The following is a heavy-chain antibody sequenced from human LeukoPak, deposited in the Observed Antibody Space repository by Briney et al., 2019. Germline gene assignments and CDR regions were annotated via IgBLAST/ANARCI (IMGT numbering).Heavy chain of an antibody. V-gene: IGHV1-69*05. D-gene: IGHD4-17*01. CDR3: AREYGDYDY. CDR1: GGTFRSNA. Sequence: GSSVKVSCKASGGTFRSNAISWVRQAPGQGLEWMGGITPIFGTANYAQKLQGRVTMTTDTSTSTAYMELRSLRSDDTAVYYCAREYGDYDYWGQGTLVTVSS. CDR2: ITPIFGTA. J-gene: IGHJ4*02.